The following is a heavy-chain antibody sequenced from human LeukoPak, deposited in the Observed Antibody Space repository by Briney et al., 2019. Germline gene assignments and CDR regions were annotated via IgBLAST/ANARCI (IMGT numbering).Heavy chain of an antibody. CDR2: IYYGGST. V-gene: IGHV4-31*03. CDR1: GGSISSGGYY. J-gene: IGHJ6*02. Sequence: PSETLSLTCTVSGGSISSGGYYWSWIRQHPGKGLEWIGYIYYGGSTYYNPSLKSRVTISVDTSKNQFSLKLSSVTAADTAVYYCARSLYSSSWAPYYYYGMDVWGQGTTVTVSS. CDR3: ARSLYSSSWAPYYYYGMDV. D-gene: IGHD6-13*01.